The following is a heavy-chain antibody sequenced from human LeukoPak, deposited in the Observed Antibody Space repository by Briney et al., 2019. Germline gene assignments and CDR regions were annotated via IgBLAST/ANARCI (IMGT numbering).Heavy chain of an antibody. CDR1: RFTFSSYW. CDR3: ARDPYSGSYSYYYYYGMDV. V-gene: IGHV3-7*03. J-gene: IGHJ6*02. Sequence: PGGSLRLSCAASRFTFSSYWMSWVRQAPGKGLEWVANIKQDGSEKYYVDSVKGRFTISRDNAKNSLYLQMNSLRAEDTAVYYCARDPYSGSYSYYYYYGMDVWGQGTTVTVSS. D-gene: IGHD1-26*01. CDR2: IKQDGSEK.